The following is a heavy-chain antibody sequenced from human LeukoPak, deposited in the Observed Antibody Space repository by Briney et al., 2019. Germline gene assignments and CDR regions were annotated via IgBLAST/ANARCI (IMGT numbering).Heavy chain of an antibody. CDR3: ASDIVLMVYADPGY. D-gene: IGHD2-8*01. V-gene: IGHV3-23*01. CDR2: ICGSGGST. J-gene: IGHJ4*02. CDR1: GFTLSSYA. Sequence: PGGSLRLSCAASGFTLSSYAMSWVRQAPGKGLEWVSAICGSGGSTYYADSVKGRFTISRDNSKNTLYLQMNSLRAEDTAVYYCASDIVLMVYADPGYWGQGTLVTVSS.